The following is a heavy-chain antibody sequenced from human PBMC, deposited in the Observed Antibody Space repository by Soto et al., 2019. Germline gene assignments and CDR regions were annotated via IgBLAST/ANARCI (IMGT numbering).Heavy chain of an antibody. Sequence: EVQLMESGGGLVQPGGSLRLSCVASGFTFSNYWMHWVRQAPGKGLVWVSRINSDGSTRSYAESVKGRFTISRDNVKNQLYLQMNSLRAEDTAVYYCVTSGGFDHWGQGTLVTVSS. CDR3: VTSGGFDH. V-gene: IGHV3-74*01. J-gene: IGHJ5*02. CDR1: GFTFSNYW. CDR2: INSDGSTR. D-gene: IGHD3-16*01.